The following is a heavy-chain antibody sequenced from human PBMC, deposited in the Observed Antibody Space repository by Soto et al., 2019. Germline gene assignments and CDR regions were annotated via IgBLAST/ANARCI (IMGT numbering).Heavy chain of an antibody. CDR2: ISYDGSNK. Sequence: PGGSLRLSCAASGFTFSSYGMHWVRQAPGKGLEWVAVISYDGSNKYYADSVKGRFTISRDNSKNTLYLQMNSLRAEDTAVYYCAKDGPRNYYDFWSGYYGYYYYGMDVWGQGTTVTVSS. D-gene: IGHD3-3*01. CDR3: AKDGPRNYYDFWSGYYGYYYYGMDV. J-gene: IGHJ6*02. CDR1: GFTFSSYG. V-gene: IGHV3-30*18.